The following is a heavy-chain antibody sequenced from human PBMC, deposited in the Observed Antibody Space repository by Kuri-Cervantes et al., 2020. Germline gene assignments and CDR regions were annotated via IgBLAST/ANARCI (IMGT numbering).Heavy chain of an antibody. D-gene: IGHD3-22*01. V-gene: IGHV4-30-2*01. CDR3: ARDLGSGLDY. CDR2: IYHSGST. CDR1: GGSISSGDYY. J-gene: IGHJ4*02. Sequence: TLSLTCTVSGGSISSGDYYWSWIRQPPGKGLGWIGYIYHSGSTYYNPSLKSRVTISVDRSKNQFSLKLSSVTAADTAVYYCARDLGSGLDYWGQGTLVTVSS.